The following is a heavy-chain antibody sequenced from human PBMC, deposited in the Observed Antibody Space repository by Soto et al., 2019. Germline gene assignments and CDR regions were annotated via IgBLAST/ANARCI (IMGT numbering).Heavy chain of an antibody. D-gene: IGHD2-8*01. V-gene: IGHV3-30*18. CDR1: EFTFSGYG. J-gene: IGHJ6*03. CDR2: ISYDGSHK. Sequence: QVYLVESGGGVVQPGRSLRLSCAASEFTFSGYGMHWVRQAPGKGLEWVALISYDGSHKNYADSVKGRFTISRDNSKNTLFLQMNSLNPEDTAVYYCAKDPNTAKYYYHYMDVWGKGTTVTVSS. CDR3: AKDPNTAKYYYHYMDV.